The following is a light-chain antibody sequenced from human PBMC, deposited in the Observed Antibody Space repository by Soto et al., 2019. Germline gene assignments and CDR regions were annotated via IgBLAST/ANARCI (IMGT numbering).Light chain of an antibody. Sequence: DIQMTESRSSLSAFVXNRVTITFRASQDIATYLNXXEQKPXXAXNLMXXXAYXLETGVPSRFSVGGSGTHFTFTISNLQPEDISVEYCQQYDKLPPTWTFCQGTKVDIK. V-gene: IGKV1-33*01. CDR2: XAY. J-gene: IGKJ1*01. CDR1: QDIATY. CDR3: QQYDKLPPTWT.